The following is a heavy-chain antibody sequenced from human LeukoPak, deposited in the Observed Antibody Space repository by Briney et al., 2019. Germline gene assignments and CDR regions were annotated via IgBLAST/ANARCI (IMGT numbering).Heavy chain of an antibody. J-gene: IGHJ2*01. CDR3: AKDRVAGIGYWFFDL. V-gene: IGHV3-9*01. CDR2: ISWDSGTI. Sequence: GRSLRLFCAGSGFTFDDYAIHWVRQAPGKGLEWVSGISWDSGTIVYADSVKGRFTISRDNSKNSLYLQMNSLRAEDTAFYYCAKDRVAGIGYWFFDLWGRGTLVTVSS. CDR1: GFTFDDYA. D-gene: IGHD6-19*01.